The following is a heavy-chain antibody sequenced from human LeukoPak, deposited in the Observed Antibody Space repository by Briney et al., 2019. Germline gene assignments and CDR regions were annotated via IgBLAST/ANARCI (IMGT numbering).Heavy chain of an antibody. Sequence: SETLSLTCTVSGGSISSHYWSWIRQPPGKGLELIGYIYYSGSTNYNPSLKSRVTISVDTSKNQFSLKLSSVTAADTAVYYCASGSSGWSAQYYYYSYMDVWGKGTTVTVSS. CDR3: ASGSSGWSAQYYYYSYMDV. J-gene: IGHJ6*03. CDR2: IYYSGST. CDR1: GGSISSHY. V-gene: IGHV4-59*11. D-gene: IGHD6-19*01.